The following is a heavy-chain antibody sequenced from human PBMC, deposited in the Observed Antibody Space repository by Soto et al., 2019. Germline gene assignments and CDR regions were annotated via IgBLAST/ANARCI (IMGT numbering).Heavy chain of an antibody. J-gene: IGHJ2*01. V-gene: IGHV4-30-2*01. Sequence: TLSLTCSVSGYSISSGGYSWSWIRQPPGKGLEWIGYIYHSGNTYYNPSLKSRVTISVDRSKNQFSLKVSSVTAADTAVYYCARGMDGSSYYYWYFDLWGRGTLVTVSS. CDR3: ARGMDGSSYYYWYFDL. D-gene: IGHD1-26*01. CDR1: GYSISSGGYS. CDR2: IYHSGNT.